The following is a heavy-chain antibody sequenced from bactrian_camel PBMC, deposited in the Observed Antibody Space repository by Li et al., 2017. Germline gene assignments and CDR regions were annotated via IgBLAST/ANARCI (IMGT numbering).Heavy chain of an antibody. CDR2: LDSDGDIT. CDR1: CLKKKSSGYC. J-gene: IGHJ6*01. D-gene: IGHD7*01. Sequence: HVQLVESGGGAVQPGGSLKISYAVFCLKKKSSGYCVGWFRQIPGKDREGVAGLDSDGDITYADSVRGRFTISKDNGNNRIELRITSLKSEYNAMYVCAARSVWWCPLFEHSLGKRAYTPGGYFANWGQGTQVTVS. V-gene: IGHV3S1*01. CDR3: AARSVWWCPLFEHSLGKRAYTPGGYFAN.